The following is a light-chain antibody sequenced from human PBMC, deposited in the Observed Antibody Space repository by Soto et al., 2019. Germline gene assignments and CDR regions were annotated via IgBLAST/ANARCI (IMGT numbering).Light chain of an antibody. CDR1: QTVSSD. CDR2: DAS. J-gene: IGKJ2*03. V-gene: IGKV3D-15*01. Sequence: EVVMTQSPATLSVSPGERVTLSCRASQTVSSDLAWLQQRPGQTPRLLIYDASTRATGVAARFSGSGSGTEFTLTITSLQSEDVAVYYCYQHNKWPHSFGQGTKLEIK. CDR3: YQHNKWPHS.